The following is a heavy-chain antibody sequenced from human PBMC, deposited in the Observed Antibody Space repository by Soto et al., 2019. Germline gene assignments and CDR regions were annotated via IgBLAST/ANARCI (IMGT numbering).Heavy chain of an antibody. CDR2: IIPIFGTA. V-gene: IGHV1-69*13. Sequence: ASVKVSCKASGGTFSSYAISWLRQAPGQGLEWMGGIIPIFGTANYAQKFQGRVTITADESTSTAYMELSSLRSEDTAVYYCARLYGDSYYYYYYGMDVWGQGTTVTVSS. CDR1: GGTFSSYA. CDR3: ARLYGDSYYYYYYGMDV. D-gene: IGHD2-8*01. J-gene: IGHJ6*02.